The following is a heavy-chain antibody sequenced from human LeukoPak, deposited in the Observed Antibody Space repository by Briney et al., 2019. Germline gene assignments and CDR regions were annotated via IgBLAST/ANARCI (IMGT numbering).Heavy chain of an antibody. CDR1: GFTFSNYG. CDR2: MSYDGSNK. J-gene: IGHJ4*02. CDR3: AKVRGGRTARLAPLEY. V-gene: IGHV3-30*18. D-gene: IGHD3-16*01. Sequence: GGSLRLSCAASGFTFSNYGMHWVRQAPGKGLEWVAVMSYDGSNKYYADSVKGRFTISRDNSENTLYLQMNSLRTEDTAVYYCAKVRGGRTARLAPLEYWGQGTLVTVS.